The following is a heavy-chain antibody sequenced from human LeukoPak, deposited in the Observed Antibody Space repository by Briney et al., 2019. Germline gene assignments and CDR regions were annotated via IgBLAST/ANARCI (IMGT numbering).Heavy chain of an antibody. Sequence: GGSLRLSCAASGFTFSDYYMSWIRQAPGQGLEWVSYVSSSSTYTNYADSVEGRCTISRDNAKNSLYLQMNSLRDEDTAVYYCARGIPGGDYSDYWGQGTLVTVSS. CDR2: VSSSSTYT. J-gene: IGHJ4*02. CDR3: ARGIPGGDYSDY. D-gene: IGHD2-21*01. V-gene: IGHV3-11*06. CDR1: GFTFSDYY.